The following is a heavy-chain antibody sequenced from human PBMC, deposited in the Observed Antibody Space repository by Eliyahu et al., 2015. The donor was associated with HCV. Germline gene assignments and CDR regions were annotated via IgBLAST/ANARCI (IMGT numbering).Heavy chain of an antibody. J-gene: IGHJ4*02. CDR3: AKNPNWSFDD. D-gene: IGHD1-20*01. CDR2: IYQSGTT. V-gene: IGHV4-4*02. CDR1: GDSIGSIAW. Sequence: QVQLQESGPGLVKPSGTLSLTCXVSGDSIGSIAWWTWVRQPPGKGLEWIGEIYQSGTTNYNPSLKSRVTISADMSKNQFSLTLTSVTAADTAMYYCAKNPNWSFDDWGQGSLTTVSS.